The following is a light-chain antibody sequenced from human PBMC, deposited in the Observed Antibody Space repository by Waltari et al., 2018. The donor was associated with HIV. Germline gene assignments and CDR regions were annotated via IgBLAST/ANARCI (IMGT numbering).Light chain of an antibody. CDR1: SSDVGAFKY. V-gene: IGLV2-8*01. Sequence: QSALTQPPSASGSPGQSVTIPCTGASSDVGAFKYVSWYQQHPGKAPNLWIYDVTKRPSGVPDPFSGSKSGNTASLTVSGLQAEDEAHYYCSSYAGSSMSYAFGTGTKVTVL. J-gene: IGLJ1*01. CDR2: DVT. CDR3: SSYAGSSMSYA.